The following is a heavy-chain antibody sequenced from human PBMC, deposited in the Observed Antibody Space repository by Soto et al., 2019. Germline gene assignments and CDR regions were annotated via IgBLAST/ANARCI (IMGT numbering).Heavy chain of an antibody. D-gene: IGHD3-10*01. V-gene: IGHV4-30-4*01. Sequence: TLSLTCTVSGGSISSGDYYWSWIRQPPGEGLGWIGYIYYSGSTYYNPSLKSRVTISVDTSKNQFSLKLSSVTAADTAVYYCARVVNAGWFDPWGQGTLVTVSS. J-gene: IGHJ5*02. CDR2: IYYSGST. CDR3: ARVVNAGWFDP. CDR1: GGSISSGDYY.